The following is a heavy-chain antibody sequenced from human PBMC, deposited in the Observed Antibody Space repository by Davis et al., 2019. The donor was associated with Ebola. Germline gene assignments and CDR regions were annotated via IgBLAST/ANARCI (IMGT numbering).Heavy chain of an antibody. V-gene: IGHV3-64*04. CDR1: GFTFSSYA. CDR3: ATDRGYCSGGSCLLYYYYGMDV. Sequence: GESLKISCSASGFTFSSYAMHSVRQAPGQGLDYVSGIRSNGGSTYYADSVKGRFTISRDNSKNTLYLQMNSLRAEDTAVYYCATDRGYCSGGSCLLYYYYGMDVWGQGTTVTVSS. J-gene: IGHJ6*02. CDR2: IRSNGGST. D-gene: IGHD2-15*01.